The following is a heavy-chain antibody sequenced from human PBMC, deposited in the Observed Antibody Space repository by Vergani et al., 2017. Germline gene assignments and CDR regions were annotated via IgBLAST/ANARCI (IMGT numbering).Heavy chain of an antibody. CDR1: GGSFSGYY. CDR3: ARGNIAQYYFDY. V-gene: IGHV4-34*01. CDR2: INHSGST. Sequence: QVQLQQWGAGLLKPSETLSLTCAVYGGSFSGYYWSWIRQPPGKGLEWIGEINHSGSTNYNPSLKSRGTISVDTSKNQFSLKLSSVTAADTAVYYCARGNIAQYYFDYWGQGTLVTVSS. J-gene: IGHJ4*02. D-gene: IGHD6-13*01.